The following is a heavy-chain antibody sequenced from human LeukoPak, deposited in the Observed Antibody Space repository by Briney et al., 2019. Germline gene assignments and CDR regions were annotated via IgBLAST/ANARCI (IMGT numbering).Heavy chain of an antibody. CDR3: AKNWVASSWFDWFDP. Sequence: GGSRRPSCAASGFTFTSYAMSWVRQAPGKGLGWVSAISGSGGSTHYADSVKGRFTISRDNSKNTLYLQMNSLRAEDTAVYYCAKNWVASSWFDWFDPWGQGTLVTVSS. V-gene: IGHV3-23*01. CDR1: GFTFTSYA. D-gene: IGHD6-13*01. J-gene: IGHJ5*02. CDR2: ISGSGGST.